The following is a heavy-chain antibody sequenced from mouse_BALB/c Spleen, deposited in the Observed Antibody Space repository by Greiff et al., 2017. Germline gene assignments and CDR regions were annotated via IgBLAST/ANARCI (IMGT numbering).Heavy chain of an antibody. CDR3: ARGDYGLFAY. J-gene: IGHJ3*01. V-gene: IGHV1S126*01. CDR1: GYSFTSYW. CDR2: IDPSDSET. D-gene: IGHD1-2*01. Sequence: VQLQQSGPQLVRPGASVKISCKASGYSFTSYWMPWVKQRPGQGLEWIGMIDPSDSETRLNQKFKDKATLTVDKSSSTAYMQLSSPTSEDSAVYYYARGDYGLFAYWGQGTLVTVSA.